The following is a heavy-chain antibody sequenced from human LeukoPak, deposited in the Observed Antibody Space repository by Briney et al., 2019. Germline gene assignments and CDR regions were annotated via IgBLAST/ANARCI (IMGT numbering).Heavy chain of an antibody. Sequence: PGGSLRLSCAASGFTFSSYAMSWVRQAPGKGLEWVSVISVSGSSTYYADSVKGRFTISRDNSKNTLYLQMNSLRAEDTAVYYCAKSWSAVVTDSFDYWGQGTQVTVSS. J-gene: IGHJ4*02. D-gene: IGHD4-11*01. CDR2: ISVSGSST. CDR1: GFTFSSYA. CDR3: AKSWSAVVTDSFDY. V-gene: IGHV3-23*01.